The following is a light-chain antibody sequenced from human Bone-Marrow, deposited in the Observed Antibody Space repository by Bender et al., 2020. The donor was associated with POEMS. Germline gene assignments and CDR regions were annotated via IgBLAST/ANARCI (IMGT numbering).Light chain of an antibody. V-gene: IGLV3-19*01. Sequence: SSELTQDPAVSVALGQTVRITCQGDSLRSYYATWYQQKPGQAPVLVIYGNNNRPSGIPDRFSGSSSGNTPSLTITGAQAEDEADYYCQTWDTGLRVFGGGTKLTVL. CDR1: SLRSYY. CDR3: QTWDTGLRV. J-gene: IGLJ3*02. CDR2: GNN.